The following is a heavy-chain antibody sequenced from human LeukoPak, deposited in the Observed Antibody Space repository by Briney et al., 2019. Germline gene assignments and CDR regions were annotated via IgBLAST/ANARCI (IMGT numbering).Heavy chain of an antibody. V-gene: IGHV3-11*01. J-gene: IGHJ5*02. D-gene: IGHD1-1*01. CDR2: ISSSGSTI. Sequence: NSGGSLRLSCAASGFTFSDCYMSWIRQAPGKGLEWVSYISSSGSTIYYADSVKGRFTISRDNAKNSLYLQMNSLRAEDTALYYCAKDNPQLTSSDGFWFDPWGQGTLVTVSS. CDR1: GFTFSDCY. CDR3: AKDNPQLTSSDGFWFDP.